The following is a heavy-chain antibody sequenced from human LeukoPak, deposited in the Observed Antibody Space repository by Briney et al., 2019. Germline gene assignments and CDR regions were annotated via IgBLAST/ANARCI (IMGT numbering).Heavy chain of an antibody. D-gene: IGHD7-27*01. CDR2: INPSGGST. CDR1: GYTFTSYY. CDR3: ARASWANWFDP. V-gene: IGHV1-46*01. Sequence: ASVKVSCKASGYTFTSYYMHWVRQAPGQGLEWMGIINPSGGSTSYAQKFQGRVTMTTDTSTSTAYMELRSLRSDDTAVYYCARASWANWFDPWGQGTLVTVSS. J-gene: IGHJ5*02.